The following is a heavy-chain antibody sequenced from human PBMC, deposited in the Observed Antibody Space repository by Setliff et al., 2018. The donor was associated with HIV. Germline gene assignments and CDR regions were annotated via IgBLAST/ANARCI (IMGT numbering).Heavy chain of an antibody. CDR1: GGTFSSYA. J-gene: IGHJ4*02. CDR3: ARDQVASY. V-gene: IGHV1-69*10. CDR2: IIPILGIA. D-gene: IGHD2-15*01. Sequence: SVKVSCKASGGTFSSYAISWVRQAPGQGLEWMGGIIPILGIANYAQKFQGRVTITADKSTSTAYMELRSLTSDDTAVYYCARDQVASYWGQGTLVTVSS.